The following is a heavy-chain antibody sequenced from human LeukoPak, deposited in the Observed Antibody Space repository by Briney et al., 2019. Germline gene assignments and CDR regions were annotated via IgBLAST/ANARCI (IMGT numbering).Heavy chain of an antibody. V-gene: IGHV3-48*01. Sequence: GGSLRLSCAASGFTFSSDAMSWVRQAPGKGLEWVSYISSTSSTIYYADSVKGRFTISRDNAKNSLYLQVNSLRAEDTAVYYCSRVLRYCSGGNCYSGGLGYMDVWGKGTTVTISS. D-gene: IGHD2-15*01. J-gene: IGHJ6*03. CDR2: ISSTSSTI. CDR1: GFTFSSDA. CDR3: SRVLRYCSGGNCYSGGLGYMDV.